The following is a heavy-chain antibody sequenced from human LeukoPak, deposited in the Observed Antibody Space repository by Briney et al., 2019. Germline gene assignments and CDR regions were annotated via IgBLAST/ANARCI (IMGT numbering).Heavy chain of an antibody. CDR1: GFTVTNYW. D-gene: IGHD3-22*01. J-gene: IGHJ4*02. CDR2: INSYWSNT. Sequence: PGGALRLSCTTSGFTVTNYWMHWVRQAPGKGVVGVSRINSYWSNTNYPGSVKGRFTISRDNARNTLYLQMNGLRVQDKGVYYCVGGISDYYYTVRYWGEGTLVTVSS. V-gene: IGHV3-74*01. CDR3: VGGISDYYYTVRY.